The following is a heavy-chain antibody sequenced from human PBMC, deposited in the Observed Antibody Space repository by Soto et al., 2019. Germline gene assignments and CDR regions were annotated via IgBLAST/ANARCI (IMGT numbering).Heavy chain of an antibody. V-gene: IGHV4-31*01. CDR1: GGYVCSGACY. J-gene: IGHJ4*01. CDR3: ARNVAVAGDINFNY. D-gene: IGHD6-19*01. CDR2: IHYRENT. Sequence: TVSRTEKLSGGYVCSGACYWGWDRQNPGKGLEWIGYIHYRENTYYNPSLMSLVTISIDTSQNQFALMLSSVTAADTAVYYCARNVAVAGDINFNYWGQATLATV.